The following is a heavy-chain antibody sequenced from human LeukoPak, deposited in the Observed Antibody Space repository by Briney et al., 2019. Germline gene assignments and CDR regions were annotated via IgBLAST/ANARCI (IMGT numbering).Heavy chain of an antibody. CDR3: ARLEVAGYYYYYGMDV. CDR2: INTNTGNP. V-gene: IGHV7-4-1*02. J-gene: IGHJ6*02. CDR1: GYTFTSYG. D-gene: IGHD6-19*01. Sequence: ASVKVSCKASGYTFTSYGISWVRQAPGQGLEWMGWINTNTGNPTYAQGFTGRFVFSLDTSVSTAYLQISSLKAEDTAVYYCARLEVAGYYYYYGMDVWGQGTTVTVSS.